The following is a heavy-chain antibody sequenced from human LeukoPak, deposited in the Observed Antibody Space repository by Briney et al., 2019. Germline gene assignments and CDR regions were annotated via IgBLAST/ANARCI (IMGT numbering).Heavy chain of an antibody. J-gene: IGHJ2*01. D-gene: IGHD2/OR15-2a*01. V-gene: IGHV4-39*01. CDR1: GGSITNSSYY. CDR2: IYYSGST. CDR3: ARAFRARYFDL. Sequence: SETLSLTCTVSGGSITNSSYYWGWIRQPPGKGLEWIENIYYSGSTYYNPSLKARVTISLHTSNNQFSLKLSTVTAADTAVYYCARAFRARYFDLWGRGTLVTVSS.